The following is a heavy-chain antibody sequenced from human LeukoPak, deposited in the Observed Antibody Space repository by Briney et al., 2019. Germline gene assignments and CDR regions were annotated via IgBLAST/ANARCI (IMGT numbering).Heavy chain of an antibody. CDR2: ISAYNGNT. CDR1: GYTFTSYA. D-gene: IGHD2-15*01. CDR3: ARGLNGYCSGGSCYSENNWFDP. Sequence: ASVKVSCKASGYTFTSYAMNWVRQAPGQGLEWMGWISAYNGNTNYAQKLQGRVTMTTDTSTSTAYMELRSLRSDDTAVYYCARGLNGYCSGGSCYSENNWFDPWGQGTLVTVSS. V-gene: IGHV1-18*01. J-gene: IGHJ5*02.